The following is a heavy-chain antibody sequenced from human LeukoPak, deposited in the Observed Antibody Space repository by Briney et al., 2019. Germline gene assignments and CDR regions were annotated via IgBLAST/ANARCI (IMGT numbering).Heavy chain of an antibody. Sequence: GGSLRLSCAASGFTFSSYQMNWVRQAPGKGLEWVSYISNSGITIYYADSVKGRFTISRDNAKNSLYLQMNSLRAEDTAVYYCARDCVFDYWGQGTLVTVSS. CDR2: ISNSGITI. CDR3: ARDCVFDY. V-gene: IGHV3-48*03. J-gene: IGHJ4*02. CDR1: GFTFSSYQ. D-gene: IGHD2-21*01.